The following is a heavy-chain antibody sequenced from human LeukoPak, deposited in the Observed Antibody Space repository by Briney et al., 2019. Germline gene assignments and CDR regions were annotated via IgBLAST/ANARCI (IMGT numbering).Heavy chain of an antibody. Sequence: GGSLRLSCAASGFTFSTSGMHWVRQSPGKGLDWVAFIRNDGNKKNYPESVKGRFTISRDNSKNTLYLQMDSLSAEDTAVYYCARTDGSGWSPAYYYYYYYMDVWGKGTTVTISS. CDR3: ARTDGSGWSPAYYYYYYYMDV. J-gene: IGHJ6*03. CDR2: IRNDGNKK. CDR1: GFTFSTSG. D-gene: IGHD6-19*01. V-gene: IGHV3-33*08.